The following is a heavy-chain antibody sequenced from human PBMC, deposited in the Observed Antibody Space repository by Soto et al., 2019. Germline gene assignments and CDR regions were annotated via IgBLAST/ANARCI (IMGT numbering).Heavy chain of an antibody. CDR3: ARDGSLALLAI. V-gene: IGHV4-4*02. Sequence: SETLSLTCTVSSGSISSSNWWSWVRQPPGKGLEWIGCIFYSGSTNYSPSLKSRVTISVDTSKNQFSLKLSSVTAADTAVYYCARDGSLALLAICGQGTLVPGSS. CDR2: IFYSGST. CDR1: SGSISSSNW. J-gene: IGHJ3*02. D-gene: IGHD6-25*01.